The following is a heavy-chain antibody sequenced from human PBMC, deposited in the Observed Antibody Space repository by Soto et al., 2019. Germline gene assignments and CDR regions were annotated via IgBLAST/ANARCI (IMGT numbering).Heavy chain of an antibody. CDR1: GYTFTSYG. CDR3: ARDSLGAGTVLFDY. V-gene: IGHV1-18*01. J-gene: IGHJ4*02. CDR2: SSAYNGNT. D-gene: IGHD6-13*01. Sequence: QVPLVQSGAEVKKPGASVKVSCKASGYTFTSYGISWGRQAPGQGLEWMGWSSAYNGNTNYAQKIQGRVTMTTDTSTSTAYMELRSLRSNDTAVYYCARDSLGAGTVLFDYWGQGTLVTVSS.